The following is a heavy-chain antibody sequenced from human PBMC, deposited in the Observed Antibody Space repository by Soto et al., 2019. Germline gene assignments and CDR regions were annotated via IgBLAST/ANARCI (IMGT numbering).Heavy chain of an antibody. D-gene: IGHD6-13*01. J-gene: IGHJ6*02. Sequence: ASVKVSCKTSGYTFTSYDINWVRQAPGQGLEWVGWMNTNSDDTRSAQKFRGRLTLTRDKSMRAVYMKLSNLRPDDSAVYYCAREWSAAGHFYGMDVWGQGTTVTV. CDR2: MNTNSDDT. V-gene: IGHV1-8*01. CDR1: GYTFTSYD. CDR3: AREWSAAGHFYGMDV.